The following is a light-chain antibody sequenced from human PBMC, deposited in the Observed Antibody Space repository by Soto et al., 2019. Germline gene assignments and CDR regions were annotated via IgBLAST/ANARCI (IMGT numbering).Light chain of an antibody. J-gene: IGKJ2*01. CDR3: QQSNT. V-gene: IGKV1-5*01. CDR1: QSISSW. Sequence: DIQMTQSPSTLSASVGDRVTITCRASQSISSWLARYQQKPGKAPKLLIYDASSLESGVPSRFSGSGSGTEFTLTISSLQPDDFATYYCQQSNTFGQGTKLEIK. CDR2: DAS.